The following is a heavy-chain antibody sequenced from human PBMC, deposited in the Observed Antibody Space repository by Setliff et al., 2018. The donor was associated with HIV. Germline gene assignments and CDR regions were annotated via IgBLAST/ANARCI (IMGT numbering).Heavy chain of an antibody. J-gene: IGHJ4*02. V-gene: IGHV3-30*04. CDR1: GFTFSNFA. Sequence: GGSLRLSCAASGFTFSNFAVHWVRQAPGKGLEWVAVISYDGRNKYYANSVKGRFTISRDNSKNTLFLQMDSLITEDTAVYYCAIWEATMGFDSWGQGTLVTVSS. D-gene: IGHD1-26*01. CDR2: ISYDGRNK. CDR3: AIWEATMGFDS.